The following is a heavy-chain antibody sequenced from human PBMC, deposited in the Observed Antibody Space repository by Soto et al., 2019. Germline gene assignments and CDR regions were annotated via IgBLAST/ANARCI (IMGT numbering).Heavy chain of an antibody. J-gene: IGHJ4*02. CDR1: GFTVSSNY. Sequence: GGSLRLSCAASGFTVSSNYMSWVRQAPGKGLEWVSVIYSGGSTYYAGSVKGRFTISRDNSKNTLYLQMNSLRAEDTAVYYCARDMRFGELSRWGQGTLVTVSS. CDR3: ARDMRFGELSR. CDR2: IYSGGST. D-gene: IGHD3-10*01. V-gene: IGHV3-66*01.